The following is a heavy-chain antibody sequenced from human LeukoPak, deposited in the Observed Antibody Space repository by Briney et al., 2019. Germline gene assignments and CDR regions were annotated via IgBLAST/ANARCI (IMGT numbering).Heavy chain of an antibody. V-gene: IGHV4-38-2*02. CDR3: AAFDYYDSSGYYYAPHFDY. Sequence: SETLSLTCTVSGYSISSGYYWGWIRQPPGKGLEWIGSIYHSGSTYYNPSLKSRVTISVDTSKNQFSLKLSSVTAADTAVYYCAAFDYYDSSGYYYAPHFDYWGQGTLVTVSS. CDR1: GYSISSGYY. J-gene: IGHJ4*02. D-gene: IGHD3-22*01. CDR2: IYHSGST.